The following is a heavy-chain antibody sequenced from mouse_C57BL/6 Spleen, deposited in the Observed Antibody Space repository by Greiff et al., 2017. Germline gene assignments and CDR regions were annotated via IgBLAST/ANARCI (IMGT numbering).Heavy chain of an antibody. V-gene: IGHV5-17*01. CDR1: GFTFSDSG. D-gene: IGHD1-1*01. J-gene: IGHJ4*01. CDR2: ISSGSSTI. CDR3: AKRFITTVVATPMDY. Sequence: EVKLVASGGGLVKPGGSLKLSCAASGFTFSDSGMHWVRQAPEKGLEWVAYISSGSSTIYYADTVKGRYTISRDNAKNTLFLQMTSLRSENTAMYYCAKRFITTVVATPMDYWGQGTSVTVSS.